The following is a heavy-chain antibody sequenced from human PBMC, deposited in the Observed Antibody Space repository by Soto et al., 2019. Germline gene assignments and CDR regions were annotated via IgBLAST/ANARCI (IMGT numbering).Heavy chain of an antibody. Sequence: QVQLQQWGAGLLKPSETLSLTCAVYGGSFSGYYWSWIRQPPGKGLEWIGEINHSGSTNYNPSLKSRVTISVDPSKNQFSLKLSSVTAADTAVYYCARGRHVLLWFGELFDYWGQGTLVTVSS. D-gene: IGHD3-10*01. CDR3: ARGRHVLLWFGELFDY. J-gene: IGHJ4*02. CDR1: GGSFSGYY. CDR2: INHSGST. V-gene: IGHV4-34*01.